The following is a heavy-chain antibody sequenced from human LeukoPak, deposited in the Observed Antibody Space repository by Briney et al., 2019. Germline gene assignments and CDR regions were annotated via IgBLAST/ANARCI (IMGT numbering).Heavy chain of an antibody. CDR2: INPNSGDT. Sequence: ASVKVSCKASGYIFSDYYIHWVRQAPGQGLEWMGWINPNSGDTNYAQRFQGRVTMTRDTPINTAYMELSRLTSDGTAVYYCARPAYYYGAGSWPYWGQGSLVTVSS. V-gene: IGHV1-2*02. CDR3: ARPAYYYGAGSWPY. J-gene: IGHJ4*02. D-gene: IGHD3-10*01. CDR1: GYIFSDYY.